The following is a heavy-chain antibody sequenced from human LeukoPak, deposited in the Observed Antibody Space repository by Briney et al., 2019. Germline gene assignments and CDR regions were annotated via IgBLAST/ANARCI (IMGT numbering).Heavy chain of an antibody. J-gene: IGHJ4*02. V-gene: IGHV3-21*01. CDR1: GFTFSSHD. CDR3: ARDYGGPHYFDY. D-gene: IGHD2-15*01. CDR2: VTTATSSYI. Sequence: GGSLRLSCAASGFTFSSHDMNWVRQAPGKGLEWVSSVTTATSSYIYYADSVKGRFTISRDDAKNSLYLQMDSLRAEDTAVYYCARDYGGPHYFDYWGQGTLVTVSS.